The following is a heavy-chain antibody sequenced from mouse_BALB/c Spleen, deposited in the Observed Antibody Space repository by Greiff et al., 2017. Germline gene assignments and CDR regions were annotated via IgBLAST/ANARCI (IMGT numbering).Heavy chain of an antibody. Sequence: QVQLKESGPGLVAPSQSLSITCTVSGFSLSRYSVHWVRQPPGKGLEWLGMIWGGGSTDYNSALKSRLSISKDNSKSQVFLKLNSLQTDDTATYYCAKLTMVTTRDLAYWGQGTLVTVSA. CDR1: GFSLSRYS. J-gene: IGHJ3*01. V-gene: IGHV2-6-4*01. CDR3: AKLTMVTTRDLAY. D-gene: IGHD2-2*01. CDR2: IWGGGST.